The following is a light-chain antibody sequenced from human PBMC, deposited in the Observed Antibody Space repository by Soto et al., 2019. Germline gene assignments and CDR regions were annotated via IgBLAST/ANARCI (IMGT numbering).Light chain of an antibody. J-gene: IGKJ3*01. CDR3: QHFSA. Sequence: DIQMTQSPSTLSASVGDRVTITCRASQSISSWLAWYQQKPGKAPKLLIYDASSLESGVPSRFSGSGSGTEFTLTISSLQPDDFATYYCQHFSAFGPGAKVDIK. CDR1: QSISSW. V-gene: IGKV1-5*01. CDR2: DAS.